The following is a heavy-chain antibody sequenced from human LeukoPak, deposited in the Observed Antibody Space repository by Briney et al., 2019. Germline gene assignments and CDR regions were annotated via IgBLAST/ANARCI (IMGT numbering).Heavy chain of an antibody. CDR2: FDPEDGET. D-gene: IGHD3-22*01. CDR1: GYTLTELS. Sequence: ASVKVSCKVSGYTLTELSMHWVRQAPGKGLEWMGGFDPEDGETIYAQKFQGRVTMTEDTSTDTAYMEPSSLRSEDTAVYYCATDPHYYDSSGYYSVWGQGTLVTVSS. CDR3: ATDPHYYDSSGYYSV. V-gene: IGHV1-24*01. J-gene: IGHJ4*02.